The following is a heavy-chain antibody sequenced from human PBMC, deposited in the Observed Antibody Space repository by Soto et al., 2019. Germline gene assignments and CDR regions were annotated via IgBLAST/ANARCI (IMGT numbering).Heavy chain of an antibody. CDR2: IDLSDSYT. CDR1: GYSFTSYW. J-gene: IGHJ4*02. D-gene: IGHD3-3*01. CDR3: ARLSPPYYDPYG. Sequence: PGESLKISCKASGYSFTSYWISWVRQMPRKGLEWMGRIDLSDSYTNYSPSFQGHVTISADKSISTAYLQWSSLKASDTAMYYCARLSPPYYDPYGWGQGTLVTVSS. V-gene: IGHV5-10-1*01.